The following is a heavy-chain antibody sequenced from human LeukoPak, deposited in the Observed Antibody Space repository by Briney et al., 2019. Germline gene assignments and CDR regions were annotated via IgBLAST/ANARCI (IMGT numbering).Heavy chain of an antibody. V-gene: IGHV3-7*01. D-gene: IGHD3-10*01. CDR2: IKQDGSEK. J-gene: IGHJ4*02. CDR1: GFTFSSYG. Sequence: PGGSLRLSCAASGFTFSSYGIHWVRQAPGKGLEWVANIKQDGSEKYYVDSVMGRFTISRDNAKNSLYLQMNSLRAEDTAVYYCARDRRAGSYDYWGQGTLVTVSS. CDR3: ARDRRAGSYDY.